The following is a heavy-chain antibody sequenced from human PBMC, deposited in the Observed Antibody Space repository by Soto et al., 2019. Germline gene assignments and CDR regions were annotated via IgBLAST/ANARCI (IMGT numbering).Heavy chain of an antibody. D-gene: IGHD4-4*01. Sequence: GSLRLSCAASGFTFSSYWMSWVRQAPGKGLEWVANIKQDGSEKYYVDSVKGRFTISRDNAKNSLYLQMNSLRAEDTAVYYCARDQGETTVTANWFDPWGQGTLVTVSS. CDR1: GFTFSSYW. CDR3: ARDQGETTVTANWFDP. CDR2: IKQDGSEK. V-gene: IGHV3-7*03. J-gene: IGHJ5*02.